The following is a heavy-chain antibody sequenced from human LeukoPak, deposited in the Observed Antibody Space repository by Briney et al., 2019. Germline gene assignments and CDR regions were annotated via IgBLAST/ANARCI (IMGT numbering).Heavy chain of an antibody. CDR2: KKQDGSEK. Sequence: SGGSLRLSCAASGFTFSSYWMSWVRQAPGKGLEWVANKKQDGSEKYYVDSVKGRFTISRDNAKNSLYLQMNSLRAEDTAVYYCARDSSLDAFDIWGQGTMVTVSS. V-gene: IGHV3-7*01. CDR1: GFTFSSYW. CDR3: ARDSSLDAFDI. D-gene: IGHD6-13*01. J-gene: IGHJ3*02.